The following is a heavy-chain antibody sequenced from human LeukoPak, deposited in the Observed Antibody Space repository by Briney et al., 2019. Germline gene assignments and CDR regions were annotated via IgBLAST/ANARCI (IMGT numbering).Heavy chain of an antibody. V-gene: IGHV4-39*01. CDR3: ARHAYYDFVTGLFDP. D-gene: IGHD3-3*01. CDR2: IYYSGNT. Sequence: SETLSLTRTVSGGSISSSNYYWGWIRQPPGKGLEWIGSIYYSGNTYYNPSLKSRVTISVDTSKNHFSLNLNSATAADTAMYYCARHAYYDFVTGLFDPWGQGTLVTVSS. J-gene: IGHJ5*02. CDR1: GGSISSSNYY.